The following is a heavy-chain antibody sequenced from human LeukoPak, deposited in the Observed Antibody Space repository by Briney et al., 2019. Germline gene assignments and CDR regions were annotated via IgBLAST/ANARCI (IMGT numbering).Heavy chain of an antibody. CDR2: INHSGST. V-gene: IGHV4-34*01. D-gene: IGHD3-3*01. CDR3: AREQGITIFGVVSAYYYYYMDV. Sequence: PSETLSLTCAVYGESFSGYYWSWIRQPPGKGLEWIGEINHSGSTNYNPSLKSRVTISVDTSKNQFSLKLSSVTAADTAVYYCAREQGITIFGVVSAYYYYYMDVWGKGTTVTVSS. J-gene: IGHJ6*03. CDR1: GESFSGYY.